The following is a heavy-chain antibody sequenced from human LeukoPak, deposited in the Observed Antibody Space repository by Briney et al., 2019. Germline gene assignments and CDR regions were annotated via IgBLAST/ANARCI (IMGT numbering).Heavy chain of an antibody. Sequence: SGTLSLTCAVSGGSISNDNWWSWVRQPPGKGLEWIGEIYHSGSTNFNPSLKSRVTISVDKSNNQFSLKLSSVTAADTAVYYCARVEYSSSYYFDYWGQGTLVTVSS. D-gene: IGHD6-6*01. J-gene: IGHJ4*02. CDR2: IYHSGST. V-gene: IGHV4-4*02. CDR1: GGSISNDNW. CDR3: ARVEYSSSYYFDY.